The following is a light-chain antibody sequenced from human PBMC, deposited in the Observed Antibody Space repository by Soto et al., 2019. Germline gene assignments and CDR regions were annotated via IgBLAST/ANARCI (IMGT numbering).Light chain of an antibody. J-gene: IGKJ4*01. CDR2: KAS. V-gene: IGKV1-5*03. CDR3: QQYISYSLT. Sequence: DIQMTQSPSTLSASVGDRVTITCRASQSISNWLAWYQQKPGKAPNLLIYKASSLESGVPSRFSGSGSGTEFTLTISRLQPDDFATYYCQQYISYSLTFGGGTKVEIK. CDR1: QSISNW.